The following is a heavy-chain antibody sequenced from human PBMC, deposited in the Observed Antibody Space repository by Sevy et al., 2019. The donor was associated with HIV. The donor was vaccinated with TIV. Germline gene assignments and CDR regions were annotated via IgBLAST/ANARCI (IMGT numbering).Heavy chain of an antibody. CDR3: TTDTNYYDSSGYSHY. J-gene: IGHJ4*02. D-gene: IGHD3-22*01. V-gene: IGHV3-15*01. CDR2: IKSKTDGGTT. Sequence: GGSLRLPCAASGFTFSNAWMSWVRQAPGKGLEWVGRIKSKTDGGTTDYAAPVKGRFTISRDDSKNTLYLQMNSLKTEDTAVFYCTTDTNYYDSSGYSHYWGQGTLVTVSS. CDR1: GFTFSNAW.